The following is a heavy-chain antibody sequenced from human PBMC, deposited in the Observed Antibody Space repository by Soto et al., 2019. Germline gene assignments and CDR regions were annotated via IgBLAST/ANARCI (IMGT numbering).Heavy chain of an antibody. D-gene: IGHD6-19*01. V-gene: IGHV3-30*18. Sequence: GGSLRLSCAASGFTFGSYVMHWVRKSPGKGLEWVAVISYVGSNKYYADSVKGRFTISRDNSKNTLYLQMNSLRAEDTAVYYCAKEGLSSGLFPSRGDYSYGMDVWGQGTTVTVSS. CDR3: AKEGLSSGLFPSRGDYSYGMDV. J-gene: IGHJ6*02. CDR1: GFTFGSYV. CDR2: ISYVGSNK.